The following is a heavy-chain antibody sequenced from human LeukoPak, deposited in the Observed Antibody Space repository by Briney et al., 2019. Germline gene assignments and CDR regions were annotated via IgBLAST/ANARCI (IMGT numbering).Heavy chain of an antibody. V-gene: IGHV3-23*01. CDR3: AKKYRWNQHAFDI. CDR2: LTDSGDET. D-gene: IGHD6-6*01. Sequence: GSLRISCFTSGITLKRYPLGWVRQAPGKGPEWVSGLTDSGDETYYTDSVKGRFTVSRDNSKNTLSLQMNSLRAEDTAVYYCAKKYRWNQHAFDIWGQGTMVTVSS. J-gene: IGHJ3*02. CDR1: GITLKRYP.